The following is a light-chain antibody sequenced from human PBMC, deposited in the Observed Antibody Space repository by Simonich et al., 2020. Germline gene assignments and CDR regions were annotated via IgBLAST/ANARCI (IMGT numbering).Light chain of an antibody. J-gene: IGKJ4*01. Sequence: EIVLTQSPATLSVSPGERATLSCRASQSVSSNLAWYHQKPGQAPRLLIYGASTRATGIPARFSGSGSGTEFTLTFSSLQSEDFAVYYCQQYNNWPLTFGGGTKVEIK. CDR3: QQYNNWPLT. CDR1: QSVSSN. CDR2: GAS. V-gene: IGKV3-15*01.